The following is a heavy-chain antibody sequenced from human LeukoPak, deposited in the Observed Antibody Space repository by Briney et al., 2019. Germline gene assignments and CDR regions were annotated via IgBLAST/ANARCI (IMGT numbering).Heavy chain of an antibody. CDR2: IYPGDSDT. V-gene: IGHV5-51*01. D-gene: IGHD2-21*01. CDR3: ARRTVVANFDY. CDR1: GYSFTSYW. J-gene: IGHJ4*02. Sequence: GESLQISCKGSGYSFTSYWIGWVRQMPGKGLEWMGTIYPGDSDTRYSPSFQGQVTISADKSISTAYLQWSSLKASDTAMYYCARRTVVANFDYWGQGTLVTVSS.